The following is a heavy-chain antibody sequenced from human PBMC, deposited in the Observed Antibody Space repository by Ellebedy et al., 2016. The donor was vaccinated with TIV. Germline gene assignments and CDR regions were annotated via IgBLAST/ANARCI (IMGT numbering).Heavy chain of an antibody. Sequence: GESLKISXAASGFTFSSYAMHWVRQAPGKGLEWVANIKQDGTEKYYVDSVKGRFTISRDNAKNSLYLQLNSLRAEDTAVYYCAKIGGVYDSSGPGTWWFDPWGQGTLVTVSS. V-gene: IGHV3-7*03. D-gene: IGHD3-22*01. CDR3: AKIGGVYDSSGPGTWWFDP. J-gene: IGHJ5*02. CDR1: GFTFSSYA. CDR2: IKQDGTEK.